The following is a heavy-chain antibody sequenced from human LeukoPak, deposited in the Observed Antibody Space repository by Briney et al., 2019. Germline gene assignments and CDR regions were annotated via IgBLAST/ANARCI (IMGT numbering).Heavy chain of an antibody. CDR1: GGTFSSYA. CDR3: ARGSEEDIVVVPAV. V-gene: IGHV1-18*01. Sequence: ASVKVSCKASGGTFSSYAISWVRQAPGQGLEWMGWISAYNGNTNYAQKLQGRVTMTTDTSTSTAYMELRSLRSDDTAVYYCARGSEEDIVVVPAVWGQGTLVTVSS. CDR2: ISAYNGNT. D-gene: IGHD2-2*01. J-gene: IGHJ4*02.